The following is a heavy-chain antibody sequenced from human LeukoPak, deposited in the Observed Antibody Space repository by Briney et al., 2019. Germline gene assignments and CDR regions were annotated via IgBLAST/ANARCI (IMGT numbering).Heavy chain of an antibody. V-gene: IGHV4-59*01. CDR2: VYHSGST. J-gene: IGHJ2*01. CDR1: GGSIRSYY. D-gene: IGHD6-13*01. Sequence: TSETLSLTCSVSGGSIRSYYWGWIRQPPGKGLEWIGHVYHSGSTNSSPSLKSRVTISIDTSKNQFSLRLSSVTAADTAVYFCARDYSTSFLYFDLWGRGTLVTVSS. CDR3: ARDYSTSFLYFDL.